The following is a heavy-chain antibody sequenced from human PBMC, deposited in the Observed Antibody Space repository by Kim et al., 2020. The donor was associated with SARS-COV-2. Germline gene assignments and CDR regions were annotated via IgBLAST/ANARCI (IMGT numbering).Heavy chain of an antibody. CDR1: GFTFSSYS. D-gene: IGHD3-22*01. Sequence: GGSLRLSCAASGFTFSSYSMNWVRQAPGKGLEWVSSISSSSSYIYYADSVKGRFTISRDNPKNSLYLQMNSLRAEDTAVYYCARDPPRESSGPNFGYWGQGTLVTVSS. V-gene: IGHV3-21*01. J-gene: IGHJ4*02. CDR2: ISSSSSYI. CDR3: ARDPPRESSGPNFGY.